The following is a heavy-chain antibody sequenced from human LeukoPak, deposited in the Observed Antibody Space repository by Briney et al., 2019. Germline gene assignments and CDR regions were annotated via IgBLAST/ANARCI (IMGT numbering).Heavy chain of an antibody. CDR2: IYYSGST. J-gene: IGHJ4*02. D-gene: IGHD4-23*01. CDR3: ARGSGYGGTIDY. CDR1: GGSISSGGYY. Sequence: PSETLSLTCTVSGGSISSGGYYWSWIRQHPGKGLEWIGYIYYSGSTYYNPSLKSRVTISVDTSKNQFSLKLSSVTAADTAVYYCARGSGYGGTIDYWGQGTLVTVSS. V-gene: IGHV4-31*03.